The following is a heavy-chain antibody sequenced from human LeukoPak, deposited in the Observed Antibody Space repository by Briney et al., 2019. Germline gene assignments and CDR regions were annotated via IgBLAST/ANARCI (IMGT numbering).Heavy chain of an antibody. Sequence: ASVKVSCKASGYIFTGYYMHWVRQAPGQGLEWMGWINPNSGGTNYAQKFQGRVTMTRDTSISTAYMELSRLRSDDTAVYYCARHDSGGYDAFDIWGQGTMVTVSS. D-gene: IGHD3-22*01. CDR2: INPNSGGT. J-gene: IGHJ3*02. CDR3: ARHDSGGYDAFDI. V-gene: IGHV1-2*02. CDR1: GYIFTGYY.